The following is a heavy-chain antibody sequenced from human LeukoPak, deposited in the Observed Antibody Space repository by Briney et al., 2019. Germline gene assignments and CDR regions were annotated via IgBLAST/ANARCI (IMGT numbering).Heavy chain of an antibody. V-gene: IGHV3-30*18. CDR1: GFTFSSFG. D-gene: IGHD6-19*01. CDR3: AKSYDNGWYVCDY. CDR2: ISYDGSIK. J-gene: IGHJ4*02. Sequence: PGGSLRLSCAASGFTFSSFGMHWVRQAPGKGLEWVAFISYDGSIKSYADSVKGRFAVSRDNSKNTLYLQMNSLRPEDTAFYYCAKSYDNGWYVCDYWGQGTLVTVSS.